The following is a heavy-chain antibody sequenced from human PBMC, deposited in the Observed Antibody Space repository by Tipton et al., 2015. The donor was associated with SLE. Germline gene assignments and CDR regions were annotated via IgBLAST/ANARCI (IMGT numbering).Heavy chain of an antibody. CDR3: AKSDSGSYRGAFDI. J-gene: IGHJ3*02. D-gene: IGHD1-26*01. V-gene: IGHV3-30*02. CDR2: IRYDGSNK. CDR1: GFTFSSYG. Sequence: SLRLSCAASGFTFSSYGMHWVRQAPGKGLEWVAFIRYDGSNKYYADSVKGRFTISRDNSKNTLYLQMNSLRAEDTAVYYCAKSDSGSYRGAFDIWGQGTMVTVS.